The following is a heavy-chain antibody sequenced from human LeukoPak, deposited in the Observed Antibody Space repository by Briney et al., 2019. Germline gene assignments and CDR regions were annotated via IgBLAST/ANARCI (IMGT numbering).Heavy chain of an antibody. J-gene: IGHJ6*02. V-gene: IGHV4-39*01. D-gene: IGHD2-2*01. CDR1: GGSISSSSYY. CDR2: INYSGST. CDR3: ARRCTTTSCYRGGMDV. Sequence: SETLSLTCAVSGGSISSSSYYWGWIRQPPGKGLEWIGTINYSGSTNYNPSLTSRVTISVDTSKNQFSLKLSSVTAADTAVYYCARRCTTTSCYRGGMDVWGQGTTVTVSS.